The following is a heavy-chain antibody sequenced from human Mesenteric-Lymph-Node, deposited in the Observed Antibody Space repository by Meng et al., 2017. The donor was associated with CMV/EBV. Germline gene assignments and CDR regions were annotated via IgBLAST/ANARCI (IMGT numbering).Heavy chain of an antibody. CDR1: GFTLSSYG. D-gene: IGHD3-16*01. CDR3: AKVGVVPPSGDLDY. V-gene: IGHV3-30*02. J-gene: IGHJ4*02. CDR2: IRYDGSNK. Sequence: GESLKISCAASGFTLSSYGMHWVRQAPGKGLEWVAFIRYDGSNKCYADSVKGRCTISRDNSENTLYLQMNSLRAEDTAVYYCAKVGVVPPSGDLDYWGQGTLVTVSS.